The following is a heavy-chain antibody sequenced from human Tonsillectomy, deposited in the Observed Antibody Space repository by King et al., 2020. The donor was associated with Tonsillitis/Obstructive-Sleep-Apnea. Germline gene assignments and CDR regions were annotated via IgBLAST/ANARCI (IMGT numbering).Heavy chain of an antibody. D-gene: IGHD3-9*01. J-gene: IGHJ4*02. CDR3: ARGELLTGYYASTDFDY. Sequence: VQLQQWGAGLLKPSETLSLTCAVYGGSFSAYYWSWIRQPPGKGLEWIGEINHSGSTKYNPSLKSRVIISLDTSKNQFSLKLSSVTAADTAVYYCARGELLTGYYASTDFDYWGQGTLVTVSS. CDR2: INHSGST. V-gene: IGHV4-34*01. CDR1: GGSFSAYY.